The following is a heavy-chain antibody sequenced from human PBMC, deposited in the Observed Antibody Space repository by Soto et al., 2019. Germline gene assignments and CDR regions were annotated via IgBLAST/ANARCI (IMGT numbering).Heavy chain of an antibody. CDR3: AKVRGGSERSSES. J-gene: IGHJ5*02. CDR1: GFTFTKYA. D-gene: IGHD2-15*01. V-gene: IGHV3-23*01. CDR2: ISSSGDDT. Sequence: EVQVLESGGGLVHPGGSLRLSCAASGFTFTKYAMNWVRQAPGKGLDWVSGISSSGDDTYYADSVKGRFTISRDNSKSTVHLQMNSLRADDAAVYYCAKVRGGSERSSESWGQGTLVTVSS.